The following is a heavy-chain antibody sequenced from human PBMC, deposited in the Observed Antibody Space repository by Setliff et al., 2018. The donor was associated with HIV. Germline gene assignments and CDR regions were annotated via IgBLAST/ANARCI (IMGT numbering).Heavy chain of an antibody. CDR3: ARKGYCSSTSCPTPFDY. V-gene: IGHV4-38-2*01. D-gene: IGHD2-2*01. CDR1: GYSISSGYY. CDR2: IYYSGST. Sequence: PSETLSLTCAVSGYSISSGYYWGWIRQPPGKGLEWIGSIYYSGSTYYNPSLKSRVTISVDTSKNQFSLNLSSVTAADTAVYYCARKGYCSSTSCPTPFDYWGQGTLVTAPQ. J-gene: IGHJ4*02.